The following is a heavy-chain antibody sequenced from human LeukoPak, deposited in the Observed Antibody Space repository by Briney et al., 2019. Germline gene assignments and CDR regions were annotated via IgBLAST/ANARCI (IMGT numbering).Heavy chain of an antibody. D-gene: IGHD5-12*01. V-gene: IGHV1-2*02. J-gene: IGHJ4*02. CDR2: INPNSGGT. CDR1: GYTFTGYY. Sequence: ASVKVSCTASGYTFTGYYMHWVRQAPGQGLEWMGWINPNSGGTNYAQKFQGRVTMTRVTSISTAYMELSRLRSDDTAVYYCARGCGRGYSGYDLGTRKYSSSWCDVDYWGQGTLVTVSS. CDR3: ARGCGRGYSGYDLGTRKYSSSWCDVDY.